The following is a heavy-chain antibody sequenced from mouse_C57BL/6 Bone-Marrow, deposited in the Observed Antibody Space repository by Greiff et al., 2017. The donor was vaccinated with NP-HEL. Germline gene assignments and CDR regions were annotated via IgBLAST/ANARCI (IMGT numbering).Heavy chain of an antibody. CDR2: ISSGGDYI. D-gene: IGHD1-1*01. CDR3: TRDPPYYYGSSYWYFDV. CDR1: GFTFSSYA. V-gene: IGHV5-9-1*02. J-gene: IGHJ1*03. Sequence: EVKLMESGEGLVKPGGSLKLSCAASGFTFSSYAMSWVRQTPEKRLEWVAYISSGGDYIYYADTVKGRFTISRDNARNTLYLQMSSLKSEDTAMYYCTRDPPYYYGSSYWYFDVWGTGTTVTVSS.